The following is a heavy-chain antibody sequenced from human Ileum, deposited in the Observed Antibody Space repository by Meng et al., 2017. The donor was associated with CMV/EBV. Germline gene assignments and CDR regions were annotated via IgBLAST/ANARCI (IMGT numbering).Heavy chain of an antibody. CDR3: ARGKAVGTGH. CDR1: GGSIISGSHY. J-gene: IGHJ4*02. Sequence: GLLQESGPRLVKPSQTLSLSCTVSGGSIISGSHYWSWIRQSAGKGLEWIGRIHTSGSTNYNPSLESRVTISIDTSRNQFSLKLTSVTAADTAVYFCARGKAVGTGHWGQGTLVTVSS. V-gene: IGHV4-61*02. CDR2: IHTSGST. D-gene: IGHD6-13*01.